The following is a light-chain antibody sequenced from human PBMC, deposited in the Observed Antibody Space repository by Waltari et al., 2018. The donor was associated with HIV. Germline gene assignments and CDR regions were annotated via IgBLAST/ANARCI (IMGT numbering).Light chain of an antibody. Sequence: ETVLTQSPGTLSLSPGERATLSRRASESVSDNYLAWYQQKPGQAPRLLMYGASRRATGIPDRFRGSGSGTDFSLSISRLEPEDFAVYYCHQYGSSPRTFGQGTKVEIK. V-gene: IGKV3-20*01. CDR1: ESVSDNY. CDR3: HQYGSSPRT. J-gene: IGKJ1*01. CDR2: GAS.